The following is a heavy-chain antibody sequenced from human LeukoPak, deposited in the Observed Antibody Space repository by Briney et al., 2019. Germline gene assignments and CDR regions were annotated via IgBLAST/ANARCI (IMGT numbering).Heavy chain of an antibody. J-gene: IGHJ4*02. CDR1: GGSISSYY. Sequence: SETLSLTCTVSGGSISSYYWSWIRQPPGKGLEWIGYIYYSGSTNYNPSLKSRVTISLDTSKNQFSLKLSSVTAADTAVYYCARVIVAGTPYIDYWGQGTLVTVSS. D-gene: IGHD5-12*01. CDR2: IYYSGST. V-gene: IGHV4-59*08. CDR3: ARVIVAGTPYIDY.